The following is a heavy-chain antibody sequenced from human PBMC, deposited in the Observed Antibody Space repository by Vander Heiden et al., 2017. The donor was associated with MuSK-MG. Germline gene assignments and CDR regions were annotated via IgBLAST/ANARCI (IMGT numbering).Heavy chain of an antibody. V-gene: IGHV1-2*02. CDR3: ARGDDYYGSG. Sequence: QVQLVQSGAEVKKPGASVKVSCQASGYTFTDYYIHWGRQAPGQGLEWMGRIHSNSGGTKYAQKFQGRVTMTSDTSINTAYMDLSRLRSDDTAVYYCARGDDYYGSGWGQGTLVTVAS. CDR1: GYTFTDYY. CDR2: IHSNSGGT. D-gene: IGHD3-10*01. J-gene: IGHJ4*02.